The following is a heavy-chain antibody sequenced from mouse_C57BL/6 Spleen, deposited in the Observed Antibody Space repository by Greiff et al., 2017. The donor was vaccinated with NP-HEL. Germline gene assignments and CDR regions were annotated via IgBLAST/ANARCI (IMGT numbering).Heavy chain of an antibody. Sequence: QVQLQQPGAELVMPGASVKLSCTASGYTFTSYWMHWVKQRPGQGLEWIGEIDPSDSYTNYNQKFKGKSTLTVDKSSSTAYMQLSSLKSEDSAVYYCARWGHYYAMDYWGQGTSVTVSS. V-gene: IGHV1-69*01. CDR1: GYTFTSYW. J-gene: IGHJ4*01. CDR2: IDPSDSYT. CDR3: ARWGHYYAMDY.